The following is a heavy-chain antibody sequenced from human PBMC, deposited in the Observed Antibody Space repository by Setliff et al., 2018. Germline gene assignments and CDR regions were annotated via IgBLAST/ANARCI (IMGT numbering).Heavy chain of an antibody. CDR2: IYSSGST. D-gene: IGHD2-21*01. J-gene: IGHJ6*03. CDR3: ARVVIRYYYYYMDV. Sequence: PSETLSLTCTVSGGSISSYYWSWIRQPPGKGLEWIGYIYSSGSTNYNPSLKSRVTISVDTSKNQFSLKLSSVTAADTAVYYCARVVIRYYYYYMDVWGKGTTVTVSS. CDR1: GGSISSYY. V-gene: IGHV4-4*08.